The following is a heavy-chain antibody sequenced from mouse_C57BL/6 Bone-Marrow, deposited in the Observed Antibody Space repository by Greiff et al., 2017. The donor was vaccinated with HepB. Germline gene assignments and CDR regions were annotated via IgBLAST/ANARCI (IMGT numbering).Heavy chain of an antibody. CDR2: IYPRSGNT. CDR3: ARERGYYYGSRPWFAD. V-gene: IGHV1-81*01. CDR1: GYTFTSNG. Sequence: QVQLKESGAELARPGASVKLSCKASGYTFTSNGISWVKQRTGQGLEWIGEIYPRSGNTYYNEKFKGKATLTADKSSSTAYMELRSLTSEDSAVYFCARERGYYYGSRPWFADWGQGTLVTVSA. D-gene: IGHD1-1*01. J-gene: IGHJ3*01.